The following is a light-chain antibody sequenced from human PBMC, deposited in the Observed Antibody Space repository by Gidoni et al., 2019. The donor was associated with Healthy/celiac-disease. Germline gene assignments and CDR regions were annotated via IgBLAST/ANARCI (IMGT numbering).Light chain of an antibody. J-gene: IGKJ2*01. V-gene: IGKV1-9*01. CDR3: QQLNSYPYT. CDR1: QGISSY. CDR2: AAS. Sequence: DIQLTQSPSFLSASVGDRVTITCRASQGISSYLAWYQQKPGKATKLLIYAASTLQSGVPSRFSGSGSGTEFTLTSSSLQPEDFATYYCQQLNSYPYTFGQGTKLEIK.